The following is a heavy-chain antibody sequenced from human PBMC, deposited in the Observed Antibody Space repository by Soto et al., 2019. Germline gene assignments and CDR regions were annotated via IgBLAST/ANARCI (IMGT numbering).Heavy chain of an antibody. V-gene: IGHV4-34*01. CDR3: ARIGYCSGRSCYSYYYYGMDV. J-gene: IGHJ6*02. D-gene: IGHD2-15*01. CDR2: INHSGST. Sequence: XGTLALTFAVCGGSVSGYYGSWIRQPPGKGLEWIGEINHSGSTNYNPSLKSRVTISVDTSKNQFSLKLSSVTAADTAVYYCARIGYCSGRSCYSYYYYGMDVWGQGTTVTVSS. CDR1: GGSVSGYY.